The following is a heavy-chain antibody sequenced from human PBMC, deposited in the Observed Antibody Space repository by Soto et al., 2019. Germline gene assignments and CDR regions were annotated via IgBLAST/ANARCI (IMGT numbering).Heavy chain of an antibody. V-gene: IGHV4-39*01. D-gene: IGHD6-19*01. CDR1: GGSISSSSYY. Sequence: QLQLQESGPGLVKPSETLSLTCTVSGGSISSSSYYWGWIRQPPGKGLEWIGSIYYSGSTYYNPSLKSRVTISVDTSKNQFSLKLSSVTAADTAVYYCGGGELPMGIAVAGQLVNWFDPWGQGTLVTVSS. CDR2: IYYSGST. J-gene: IGHJ5*02. CDR3: GGGELPMGIAVAGQLVNWFDP.